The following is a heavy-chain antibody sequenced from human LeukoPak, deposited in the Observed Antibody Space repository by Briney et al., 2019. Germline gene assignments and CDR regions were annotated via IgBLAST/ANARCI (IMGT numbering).Heavy chain of an antibody. D-gene: IGHD6-19*01. Sequence: ASVKVSCKASGYTFTSCGISWVRQAPGQGLEWMGWISAYNGSTNYAQKLQGRVTMTTDTSTSTAYMELRSLRSDDTAVYYCARWLPVEYFQHWGQGTLVTVSS. J-gene: IGHJ1*01. V-gene: IGHV1-18*01. CDR2: ISAYNGST. CDR3: ARWLPVEYFQH. CDR1: GYTFTSCG.